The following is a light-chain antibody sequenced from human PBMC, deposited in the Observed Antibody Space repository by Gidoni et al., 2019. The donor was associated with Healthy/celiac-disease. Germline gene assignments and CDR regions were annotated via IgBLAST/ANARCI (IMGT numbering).Light chain of an antibody. J-gene: IGKJ2*04. V-gene: IGKV2-30*01. CDR3: MQGTHWPPMCS. Sequence: VVMTQSPLSLPVTLGQPASISCRSSQSLVYSDGHTYLNWFQQRPGQSPRRLIYKVSNRDSGVPDRFSGSGSGTDFTLKISRVEAEDVGVYYCMQGTHWPPMCSFGQGTKLEIK. CDR2: KVS. CDR1: QSLVYSDGHTY.